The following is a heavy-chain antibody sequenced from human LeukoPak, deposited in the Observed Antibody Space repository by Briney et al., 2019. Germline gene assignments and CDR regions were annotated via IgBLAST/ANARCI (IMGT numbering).Heavy chain of an antibody. Sequence: GGSLRLSCAASGFTFSDYYMSWIRQAPGQGLEWVAGISWNSASRGSADSLEGRFTISRDNSKNSVYLQMNSLRAEDTAFYYCARGTGYIDGWYYFDYWGQGTLVTVSS. V-gene: IGHV3-20*04. D-gene: IGHD6-19*01. CDR3: ARGTGYIDGWYYFDY. J-gene: IGHJ4*02. CDR2: ISWNSASR. CDR1: GFTFSDYY.